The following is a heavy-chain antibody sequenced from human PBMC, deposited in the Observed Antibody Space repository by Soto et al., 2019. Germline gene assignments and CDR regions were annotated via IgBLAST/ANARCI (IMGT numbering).Heavy chain of an antibody. CDR1: GGTFSSYA. D-gene: IGHD1-26*01. Sequence: SVKVSCKASGGTFSSYAISWVRQAPGQGLEWMGGIIPIFGTANYAQKFQGRVTITADESTSTAYMELSSLRSEDTAVYYCAREEYSGSYDDYYYGMDVWGQGTTVTVSS. CDR2: IIPIFGTA. J-gene: IGHJ6*02. V-gene: IGHV1-69*13. CDR3: AREEYSGSYDDYYYGMDV.